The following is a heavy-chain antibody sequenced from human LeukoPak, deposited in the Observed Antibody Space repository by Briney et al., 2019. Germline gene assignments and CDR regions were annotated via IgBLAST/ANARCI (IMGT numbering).Heavy chain of an antibody. CDR2: NSGSGGST. J-gene: IGHJ6*03. CDR3: ARNPGTAPTYYYYMDV. CDR1: GFTFSSYW. V-gene: IGHV3-23*01. Sequence: GGSLRLSCAASGFTFSSYWMSWVRQAPGKGLEWVSANSGSGGSTYYADSVKGRFTISRDNSKNTLYLQMNSLRAEDTAVYYCARNPGTAPTYYYYMDVWGKGTTVTVSS. D-gene: IGHD1-14*01.